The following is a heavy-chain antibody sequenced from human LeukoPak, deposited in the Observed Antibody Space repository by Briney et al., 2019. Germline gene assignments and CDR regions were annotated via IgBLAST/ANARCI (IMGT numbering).Heavy chain of an antibody. Sequence: PGGSLRLSCAASGFTFKNYELNWVRQAPGKGLEWLSYISSSGSTTSYADSGKGRFTISGENAKNSLYLQVSSLRAGDTAVYYCARVGHIGYDDAFDIWGQGKMVTVSS. CDR3: ARVGHIGYDDAFDI. D-gene: IGHD5-12*01. CDR2: ISSSGSTT. J-gene: IGHJ3*02. CDR1: GFTFKNYE. V-gene: IGHV3-48*03.